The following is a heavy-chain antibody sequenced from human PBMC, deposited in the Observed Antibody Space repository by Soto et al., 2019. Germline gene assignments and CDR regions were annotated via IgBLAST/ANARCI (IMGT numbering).Heavy chain of an antibody. CDR2: FSLSGTT. CDR1: GASITGSFF. V-gene: IGHV4-4*07. Sequence: SETLSLTCTVSGASITGSFFWSWIRQPAGKGLEWIGRFSLSGTTNYNPSLRSRVTMSADVSKNQFSLRLTSVTAADTALYYCARGMTPPGAPAWYYFDFCGQGTLVPVSS. D-gene: IGHD2-8*02. J-gene: IGHJ4*02. CDR3: ARGMTPPGAPAWYYFDF.